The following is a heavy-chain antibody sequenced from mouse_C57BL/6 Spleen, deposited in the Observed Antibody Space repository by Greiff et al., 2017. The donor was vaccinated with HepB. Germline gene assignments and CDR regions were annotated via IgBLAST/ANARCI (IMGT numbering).Heavy chain of an antibody. Sequence: VQLQQPGAELVMPGASVKLSCKASGYTFTSYWMHWVKQRPGQGLEWIGEIDPSDSYTNYNQKFKGKSTLTVDKSSSTAYMQLSSLTSEDSAVYYCARLGDYGSKGDFGVWGTGTTVTVSS. J-gene: IGHJ1*03. CDR2: IDPSDSYT. CDR1: GYTFTSYW. D-gene: IGHD1-1*01. CDR3: ARLGDYGSKGDFGV. V-gene: IGHV1-69*01.